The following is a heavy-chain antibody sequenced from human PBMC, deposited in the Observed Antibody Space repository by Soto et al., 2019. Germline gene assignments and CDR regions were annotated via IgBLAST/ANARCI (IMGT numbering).Heavy chain of an antibody. V-gene: IGHV1-69*13. D-gene: IGHD3-3*01. CDR3: ARGRSPVLRFLEWLLPSDFDY. J-gene: IGHJ4*02. CDR2: IIPIFGTA. Sequence: ASVKVSCKASGGTFSSYAISWVRQAPGQGLEWMGGIIPIFGTANYAQKFQGRVTITADESTSTAYMELSSLRSEDTAVYYCARGRSPVLRFLEWLLPSDFDYWGQGTLVTVSS. CDR1: GGTFSSYA.